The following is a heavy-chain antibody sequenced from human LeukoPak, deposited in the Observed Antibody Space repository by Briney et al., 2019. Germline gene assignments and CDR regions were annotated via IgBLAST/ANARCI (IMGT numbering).Heavy chain of an antibody. V-gene: IGHV3-7*01. D-gene: IGHD3-9*01. Sequence: GGSLRLSCAASGFIFSSYWMSWVRQAPGKGLEWVANIKQDGSEKYYLASVKGRFTISRDNAKNSLYLQMNSLRAEYTAVYYCTRVIQSYDILTGYYPEYFQHWGQGILVTVSS. CDR1: GFIFSSYW. CDR3: TRVIQSYDILTGYYPEYFQH. CDR2: IKQDGSEK. J-gene: IGHJ1*01.